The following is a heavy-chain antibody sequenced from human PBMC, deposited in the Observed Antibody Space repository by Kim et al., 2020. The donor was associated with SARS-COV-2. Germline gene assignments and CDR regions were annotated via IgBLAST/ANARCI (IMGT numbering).Heavy chain of an antibody. D-gene: IGHD3-10*01. CDR2: TQSGGSDT. CDR3: AREAKCLGTYYSCLKSHYGMDV. Sequence: GGSLRLSCTASGFTIGSYGIHWVRQAPGKGLEWVSLTQSGGSDTYYGDSVKGRFTISRDDSSNTLHLYMRSLRDADTATYFCAREAKCLGTYYSCLKSHYGMDVWGQGTTVTVSS. CDR1: GFTIGSYG. J-gene: IGHJ6*02. V-gene: IGHV3-23*03.